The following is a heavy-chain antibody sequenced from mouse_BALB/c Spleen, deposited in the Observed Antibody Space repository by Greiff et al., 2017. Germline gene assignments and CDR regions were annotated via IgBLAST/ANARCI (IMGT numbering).Heavy chain of an antibody. CDR1: GFNIKDTY. Sequence: EVHLVESGAELVKPGASVKLSCTASGFNIKDTYMHWVKQRPEQGLEWIGRIDPANGNTKYDPKFQGKATITADTSSNTAYLQLSSLTSEDTAVYYCARSQATGFAYWGQGTLVTVSA. D-gene: IGHD1-1*01. CDR3: ARSQATGFAY. CDR2: IDPANGNT. V-gene: IGHV14-3*02. J-gene: IGHJ3*01.